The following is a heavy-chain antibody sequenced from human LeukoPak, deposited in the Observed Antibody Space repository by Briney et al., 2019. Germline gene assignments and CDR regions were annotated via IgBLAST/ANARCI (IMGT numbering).Heavy chain of an antibody. CDR1: GFTFSSYA. CDR2: ISGRGAST. J-gene: IGHJ4*02. Sequence: GGSLRLSWAASGFTFSSYAMSCVRQPPGKGLEWVSAISGRGASTYYADSVKGRFTIPRDNSKNPLYLQMNSVRAKDTALNYCAKGGVVVPADDGYYFDYWGQGTLVTASS. D-gene: IGHD2-2*01. CDR3: AKGGVVVPADDGYYFDY. V-gene: IGHV3-23*01.